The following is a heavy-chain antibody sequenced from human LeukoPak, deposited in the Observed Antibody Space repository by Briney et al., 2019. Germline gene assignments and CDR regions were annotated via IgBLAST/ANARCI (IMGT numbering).Heavy chain of an antibody. CDR2: ISSSSSYI. CDR3: AKDSPTSDPFEN. CDR1: GFTFSSYS. J-gene: IGHJ4*02. V-gene: IGHV3-21*01. Sequence: GGSLRLSCAASGFTFSSYSMNWVRQAPGKGLEWVSSISSSSSYIYYADSVKGRFTISRDNAKNSLYLQMNSLRGEDSAVYYCAKDSPTSDPFENWGQGTLVTVSS.